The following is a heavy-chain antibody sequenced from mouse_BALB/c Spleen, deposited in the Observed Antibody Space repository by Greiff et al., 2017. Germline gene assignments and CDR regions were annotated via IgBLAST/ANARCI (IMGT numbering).Heavy chain of an antibody. V-gene: IGHV7-3*02. CDR1: GFTFTDYY. CDR2: IRNKANGYTT. CDR3: ARYTQWGY. Sequence: EVMLVESGGGLVQPGGSLRLSCATSGFTFTDYYMSWVRQPPGKALEWLGFIRNKANGYTTEYSASVKGRFTISRDNSQRILYLQMNTLRTEDSASYYSARYTQWGYWGQGTTLTVSS. J-gene: IGHJ2*01. D-gene: IGHD1-3*01.